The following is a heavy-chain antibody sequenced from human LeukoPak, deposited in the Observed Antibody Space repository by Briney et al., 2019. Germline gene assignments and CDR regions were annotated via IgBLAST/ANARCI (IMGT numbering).Heavy chain of an antibody. V-gene: IGHV3-30*02. CDR1: GFSFSSYG. J-gene: IGHJ3*01. CDR3: AKNHEHGRYAGFDF. D-gene: IGHD2-2*01. Sequence: GGSLRLSCVAGFSFSSYGMHWVRQAPGKGLEWVTFIPSDGSNKYYADSVKGRFTISRDNSKNTVYLELNSLRAEDTAVYYCAKNHEHGRYAGFDFWAEGALVAVSS. CDR2: IPSDGSNK.